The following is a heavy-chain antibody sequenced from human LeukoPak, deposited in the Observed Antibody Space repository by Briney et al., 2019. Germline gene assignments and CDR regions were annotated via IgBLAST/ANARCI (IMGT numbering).Heavy chain of an antibody. CDR3: ARQDCGGDCPPGY. Sequence: GGSLRLSCAASGFTFSSYGMHWVRQAPGKGLEWVAVISYDGSNKYYADSVKGRFTISRDNAKNSLYLQMNSLRAEDTAVYYCARQDCGGDCPPGYWGQGTLVTISS. J-gene: IGHJ4*02. CDR2: ISYDGSNK. CDR1: GFTFSSYG. D-gene: IGHD2-21*02. V-gene: IGHV3-30*03.